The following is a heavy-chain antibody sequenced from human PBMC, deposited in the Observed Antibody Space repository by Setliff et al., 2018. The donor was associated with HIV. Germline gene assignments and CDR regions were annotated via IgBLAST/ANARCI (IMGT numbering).Heavy chain of an antibody. CDR3: ARDHYDILTGYYRDYYYMDV. Sequence: ASVKVSCKASGYTFTSYGISWVRQAPGQGLEWMGWISAYRGNTNYAQKFQGRVTMTTDTSTSTAYMELRSLRSDDTTVYYCARDHYDILTGYYRDYYYMDVWGKGTTVTVS. CDR1: GYTFTSYG. V-gene: IGHV1-18*01. J-gene: IGHJ6*03. D-gene: IGHD3-9*01. CDR2: ISAYRGNT.